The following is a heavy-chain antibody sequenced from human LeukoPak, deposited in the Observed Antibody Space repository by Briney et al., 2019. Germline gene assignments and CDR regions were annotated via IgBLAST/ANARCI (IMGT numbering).Heavy chain of an antibody. J-gene: IGHJ4*02. CDR2: ISYSGTT. CDR3: ARGWSYFDD. V-gene: IGHV4-30-4*01. D-gene: IGHD2-15*01. CDR1: GGSISSGDYL. Sequence: SQTLSLTCTVSGGSISSGDYLWSWLRQPPGKGLGWIGYISYSGTTYSNPSLKSRPTISEDTSKNQFSLKLSSVTAADTAVYYCARGWSYFDDWGQGTLVTVSS.